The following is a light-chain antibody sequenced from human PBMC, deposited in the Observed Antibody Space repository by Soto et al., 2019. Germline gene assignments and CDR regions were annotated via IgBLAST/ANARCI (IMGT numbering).Light chain of an antibody. CDR1: QTISTW. Sequence: GDRVTITCRASQTISTWMAWYQQKPGKAPKLLVYDASTLQSGVASRFSGSGSGTEFTLIISGLQPDDSATYYCQQYNSAPITFGQGTRLEIK. J-gene: IGKJ5*01. V-gene: IGKV1-5*01. CDR2: DAS. CDR3: QQYNSAPIT.